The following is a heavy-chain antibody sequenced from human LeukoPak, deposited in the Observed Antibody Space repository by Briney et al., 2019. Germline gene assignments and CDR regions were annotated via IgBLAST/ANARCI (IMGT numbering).Heavy chain of an antibody. CDR1: GFTFSSYS. J-gene: IGHJ4*02. Sequence: GGSLRLSCAVSGFTFSSYSMNWVRQAPGKGREWVASINSSSSYIYYADSVKGRFTISTDNAKNSLYLQMNSLRAEDTAVYYCARDPSKTHYYDSSGYDWGQGNLVTVSS. D-gene: IGHD3-22*01. CDR3: ARDPSKTHYYDSSGYD. CDR2: INSSSSYI. V-gene: IGHV3-21*01.